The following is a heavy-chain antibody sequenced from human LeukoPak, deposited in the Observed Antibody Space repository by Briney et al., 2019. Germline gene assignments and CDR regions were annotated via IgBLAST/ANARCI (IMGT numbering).Heavy chain of an antibody. CDR2: MRSSGSGI. CDR3: ARGKRTMDV. CDR1: GVTFSDYY. J-gene: IGHJ6*02. Sequence: GRSLRLSCVASGVTFSDYYMTWIRHAPGRGLEWVSYMRSSGSGIYYTESVKGRFTISRDNTNNSLFLQMNSLRAEDTAVYYCARGKRTMDVWGQGTTVIVSS. V-gene: IGHV3-11*01.